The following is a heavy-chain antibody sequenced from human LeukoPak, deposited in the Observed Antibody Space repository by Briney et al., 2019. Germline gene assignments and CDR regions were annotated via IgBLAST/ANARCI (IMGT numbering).Heavy chain of an antibody. CDR3: ARVLRHYGSGSYSFDY. J-gene: IGHJ4*02. V-gene: IGHV1-2*02. CDR1: GYTFTGYY. D-gene: IGHD3-10*01. CDR2: INPNSGGT. Sequence: ASVKVSCKASGYTFTGYYMHWVRQAPGQGLEWMGWINPNSGGTNYAQKFQGRVTMTRDTSISTAYIELSRLRSDDTAVYYCARVLRHYGSGSYSFDYWGQGTLVTVSS.